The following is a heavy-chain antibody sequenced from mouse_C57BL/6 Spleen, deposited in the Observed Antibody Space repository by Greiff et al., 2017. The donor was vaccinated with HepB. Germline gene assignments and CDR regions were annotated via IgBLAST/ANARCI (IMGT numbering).Heavy chain of an antibody. CDR1: GYTFTDYY. CDR3: ARGRYYGSSPYFDY. CDR2: IYPGSGNT. Sequence: VQLKESGAELVRPGASVKLSCKASGYTFTDYYINWVKQRPGQGLEWIARIYPGSGNTYYNEKFKGKATLTAEKSSSTAYMQLSSLTSEDSAVYFCARGRYYGSSPYFDYWGQGTTLTVSS. J-gene: IGHJ2*01. V-gene: IGHV1-76*01. D-gene: IGHD1-1*01.